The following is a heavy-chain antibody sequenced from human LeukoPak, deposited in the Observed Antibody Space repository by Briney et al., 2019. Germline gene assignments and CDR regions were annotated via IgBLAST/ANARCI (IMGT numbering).Heavy chain of an antibody. CDR1: GFTFSSYW. J-gene: IGHJ6*03. V-gene: IGHV3-7*01. Sequence: GGSLRLSCAASGFTFSSYWMSWVRQAPGKGLEWVANIKQDGSEKYYVDSVKGRFTISRDNAKNSLYLQMNSLRAEDTAVYYCARGEQQRFYYYYYYYMDVWGKGTTVTVSS. CDR2: IKQDGSEK. D-gene: IGHD6-13*01. CDR3: ARGEQQRFYYYYYYYMDV.